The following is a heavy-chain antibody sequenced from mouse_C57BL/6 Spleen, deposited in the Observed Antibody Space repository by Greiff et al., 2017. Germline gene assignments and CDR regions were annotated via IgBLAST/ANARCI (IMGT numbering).Heavy chain of an antibody. CDR3: AIERLIYYGNYEFAY. Sequence: VQLQQPGAELVKPGASVKVSCKASGYTFTSYWMHWVKQRPGQGLEWIGRIHPSDSDTNYNQKFKGKATLTVDKSSSTAYMQLSSLTSEDSAVYDCAIERLIYYGNYEFAYWGQGTLVTVSA. V-gene: IGHV1-74*01. D-gene: IGHD2-1*01. CDR1: GYTFTSYW. CDR2: IHPSDSDT. J-gene: IGHJ3*01.